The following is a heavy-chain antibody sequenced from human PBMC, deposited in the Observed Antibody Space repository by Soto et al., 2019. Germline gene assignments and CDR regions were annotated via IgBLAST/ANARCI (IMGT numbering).Heavy chain of an antibody. Sequence: QVKLQESGPGLEKPSGTLSLTCAVSGGSISNNRWWTWVRQAPGKGLEWIGEIHDRGSTNYNLSPKSRTTVSIDRSKNQFSLEMRAVTAADTAVYYCAGQWAAGYGAFDPWGQGTLVTVSS. CDR1: GGSISNNRW. CDR2: IHDRGST. CDR3: AGQWAAGYGAFDP. V-gene: IGHV4-4*02. J-gene: IGHJ5*02. D-gene: IGHD3-9*01.